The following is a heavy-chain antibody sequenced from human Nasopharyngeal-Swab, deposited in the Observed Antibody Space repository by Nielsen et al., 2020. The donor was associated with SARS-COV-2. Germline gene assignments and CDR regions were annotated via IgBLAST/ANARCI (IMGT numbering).Heavy chain of an antibody. D-gene: IGHD2-21*02. CDR2: ISGSGGST. CDR1: GFTFSSSA. Sequence: GSLRLSCAASGFTFSSSAMSWVRQAPGKGLEWVSAISGSGGSTYYADSVKGRFTISRDNSKNTLYLQMNSLRAEDTAVYYCAKVVRGYCGGDCPGWYFDLWGRGTLVTVSS. CDR3: AKVVRGYCGGDCPGWYFDL. V-gene: IGHV3-23*01. J-gene: IGHJ2*01.